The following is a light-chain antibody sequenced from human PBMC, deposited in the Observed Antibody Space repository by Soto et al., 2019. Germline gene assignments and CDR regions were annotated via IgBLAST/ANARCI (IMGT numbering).Light chain of an antibody. J-gene: IGKJ1*01. Sequence: DIVMTQSPDSLAVSLGERATINCKSSQSLLYNNQNYLAWHQQKPGQPPKLLICWASTRKSGVPDRFSGSGSGTDFTLTISSLQAEDVAVYYCQQYYNAPWTFGQGTRVEIK. CDR3: QQYYNAPWT. V-gene: IGKV4-1*01. CDR1: QSLLYNNQNY. CDR2: WAS.